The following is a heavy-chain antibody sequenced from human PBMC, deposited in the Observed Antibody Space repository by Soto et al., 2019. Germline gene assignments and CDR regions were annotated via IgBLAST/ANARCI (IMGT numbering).Heavy chain of an antibody. D-gene: IGHD2-15*01. CDR2: IYYSGST. CDR1: GGSISNYY. J-gene: IGHJ4*02. Sequence: PSETLSLTCTVSGGSISNYYWSWIRQPPGKGLEWIGYIYYSGSTNYNPSLKSRVTISVDTSKNQFSLKLSSVTAADTAVYYCARRYGGTFDYRGQGTLVTVSS. CDR3: ARRYGGTFDY. V-gene: IGHV4-59*08.